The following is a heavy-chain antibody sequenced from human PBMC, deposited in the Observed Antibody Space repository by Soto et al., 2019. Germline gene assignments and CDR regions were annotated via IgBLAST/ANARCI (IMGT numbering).Heavy chain of an antibody. D-gene: IGHD3-10*01. J-gene: IGHJ6*02. Sequence: SGPTLVNPTQTLTLTCTFSGFSLSTSGMCVSWIRQPPGKALEWLALIDWDDDKYYSTSLKTRLTISKDTSKNLVVLTMTNMDPVDTVTYYWARITGSSTAYGMDVWGQGTTVTVSS. CDR3: ARITGSSTAYGMDV. CDR1: GFSLSTSGMC. CDR2: IDWDDDK. V-gene: IGHV2-70*01.